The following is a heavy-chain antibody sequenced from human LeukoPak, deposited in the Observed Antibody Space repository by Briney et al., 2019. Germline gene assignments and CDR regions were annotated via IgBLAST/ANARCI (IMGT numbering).Heavy chain of an antibody. Sequence: GGTLRLSCTASGFTFSSYAMSWVRQAPGKGLEWVSAISGSGGSTYYADSVKGRFTISRDNSKNTLYLQMNSLRAEDTAVYYCAKGLRGYYYYYMDVWGKGTTVTFSS. D-gene: IGHD3-10*01. V-gene: IGHV3-23*01. CDR1: GFTFSSYA. J-gene: IGHJ6*03. CDR3: AKGLRGYYYYYMDV. CDR2: ISGSGGST.